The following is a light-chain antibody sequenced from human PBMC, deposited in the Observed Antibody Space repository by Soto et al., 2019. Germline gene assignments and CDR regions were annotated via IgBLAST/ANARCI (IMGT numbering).Light chain of an antibody. Sequence: EIVMTQSPATLSVSPGERATLSCRASQSVSSNLAWYQQKPGQAPRLLIDGASTRATGIPARFSGSGSGTEFTLTISSLQSEDLAVYYCQQYNNWPDTFGQGTKLEIK. CDR3: QQYNNWPDT. CDR2: GAS. CDR1: QSVSSN. J-gene: IGKJ2*01. V-gene: IGKV3-15*01.